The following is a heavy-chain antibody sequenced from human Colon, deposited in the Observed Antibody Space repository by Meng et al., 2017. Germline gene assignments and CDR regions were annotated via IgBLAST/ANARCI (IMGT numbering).Heavy chain of an antibody. CDR1: GGSISSNNW. D-gene: IGHD4-23*01. CDR3: ARVPTTVDPFES. V-gene: IGHV4-4*02. Sequence: QGPVKGPGPGLVKPSGTLSLPCTVSGGSISSNNWWSWVRQSPGRGLEWIGEIYQSGSTNYSPSLKSRVTISLDKSKNQFSLKVSYMTAADTAVYFCARVPTTVDPFESWGQGTLVTVSS. CDR2: IYQSGST. J-gene: IGHJ4*02.